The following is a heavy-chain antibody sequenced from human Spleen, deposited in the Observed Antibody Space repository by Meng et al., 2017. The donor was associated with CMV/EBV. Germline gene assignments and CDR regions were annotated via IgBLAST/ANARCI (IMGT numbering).Heavy chain of an antibody. Sequence: SETLSLTCAVYGGSFSSSYWDWIRQPPGKGLEWIGDINHGGGTNYNPSLKSRVTISVDTSKNQFSLKLSSVTAADTAVYYCASYYDSSGLYYNYGMDVWGQGTTVTVSS. J-gene: IGHJ6*02. CDR3: ASYYDSSGLYYNYGMDV. CDR1: GGSFSSSY. V-gene: IGHV4-34*01. D-gene: IGHD3-22*01. CDR2: INHGGGT.